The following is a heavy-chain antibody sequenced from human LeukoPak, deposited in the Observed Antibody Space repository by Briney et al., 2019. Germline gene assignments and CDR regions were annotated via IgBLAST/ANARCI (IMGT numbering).Heavy chain of an antibody. CDR1: GFTFSSYE. J-gene: IGHJ4*02. CDR2: ISWNSGSI. Sequence: GGSLRLSCAASGFTFSSYEMNWVRQAPGKGLEWVSGISWNSGSIGYADSVKGRFTISRDNAKNSLYLQMNSLRAEDAALYYCAKDISLGGSSWYYFDYWGQGTLVTVSS. D-gene: IGHD6-13*01. CDR3: AKDISLGGSSWYYFDY. V-gene: IGHV3-9*01.